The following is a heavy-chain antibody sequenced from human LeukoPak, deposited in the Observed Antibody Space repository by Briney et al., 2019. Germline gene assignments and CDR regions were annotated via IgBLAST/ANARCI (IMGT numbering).Heavy chain of an antibody. D-gene: IGHD3-22*01. CDR2: ISGYNGNT. V-gene: IGHV1-18*01. CDR1: GYTFTSYG. J-gene: IGHJ4*02. CDR3: ARGSKRLLPSLGY. Sequence: GASVKVSCKASGYTFTSYGISWVRQAPGQGLEWMGWISGYNGNTNYAQNLQGRVTMTTDTSTSTVYMELRSLRSEDTAVYYCARGSKRLLPSLGYWGQGTLVTVSS.